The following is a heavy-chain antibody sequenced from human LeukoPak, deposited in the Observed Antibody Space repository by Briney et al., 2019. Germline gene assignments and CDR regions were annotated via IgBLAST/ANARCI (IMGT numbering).Heavy chain of an antibody. CDR1: GFTFSSYS. Sequence: GGSLRLSCAASGFTFSSYSMTWVRKAPGKGLEWVSSISSSSSYIYYADSVKGRFTISRDNAKNSLYLQMNSLRAEDTAVYYCARPVYYYDSSGYYYEGYYFDYWGQGTLVTVSS. CDR2: ISSSSSYI. CDR3: ARPVYYYDSSGYYYEGYYFDY. J-gene: IGHJ4*02. V-gene: IGHV3-21*01. D-gene: IGHD3-22*01.